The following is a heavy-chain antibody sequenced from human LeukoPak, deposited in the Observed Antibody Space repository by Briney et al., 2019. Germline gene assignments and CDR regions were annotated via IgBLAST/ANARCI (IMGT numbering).Heavy chain of an antibody. V-gene: IGHV4-31*03. CDR3: ARHPSSGGGYFDY. CDR2: IYYSGST. J-gene: IGHJ4*02. Sequence: SQTLSLTCTVSGGSISSGGYYWSWIRQHPGKGLEWIGYIYYSGSTYYNPSLKSRVTISVDTSKNQFSLKLSSVTAADTAVYYCARHPSSGGGYFDYWGQGTLVTVSS. D-gene: IGHD6-25*01. CDR1: GGSISSGGYY.